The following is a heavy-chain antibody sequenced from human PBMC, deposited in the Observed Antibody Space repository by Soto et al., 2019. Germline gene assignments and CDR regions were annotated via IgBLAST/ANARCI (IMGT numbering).Heavy chain of an antibody. CDR3: ARPAAAGTANLYGMGV. Sequence: PGASLKISCKGSGYSFTSYWIGSVRQMPGKTLEWLGIIYPGDSDTRYSPSFQGQVTISADKSISTAYLQWSSLKASDTAMYYCARPAAAGTANLYGMGVWGQGTTVTVSS. J-gene: IGHJ6*02. CDR2: IYPGDSDT. CDR1: GYSFTSYW. V-gene: IGHV5-51*01. D-gene: IGHD6-13*01.